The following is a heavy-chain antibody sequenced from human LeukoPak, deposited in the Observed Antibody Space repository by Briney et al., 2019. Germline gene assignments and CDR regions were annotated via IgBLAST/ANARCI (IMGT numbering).Heavy chain of an antibody. Sequence: SETLSLTPTGPGGSITSSFWCWIPPPPGQGPEWIGYIYYSGSTNHDHSLKSRVTISVDTSKDQFSLKLSSVTAADTAVYYCARGYSSGWYWGPRGMDVWGQGTTVTVSS. CDR3: ARGYSSGWYWGPRGMDV. J-gene: IGHJ6*02. CDR1: GGSITSSF. D-gene: IGHD6-19*01. V-gene: IGHV4-59*08. CDR2: IYYSGST.